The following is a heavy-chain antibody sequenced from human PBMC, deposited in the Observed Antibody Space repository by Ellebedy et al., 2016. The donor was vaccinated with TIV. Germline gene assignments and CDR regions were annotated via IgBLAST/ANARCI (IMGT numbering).Heavy chain of an antibody. CDR2: ISSSSSNI. J-gene: IGHJ1*01. V-gene: IGHV3-48*04. D-gene: IGHD3-16*01. Sequence: PGGSLRLSCAVSRLTFSRYEMSLVRQAPGKGLEWIFYISSSSSNIYYADSVKGRFTISRDNAKNSLFLQMNGLRAEDTAVYYCAISTVMIHFQHWGQGTLVTVSS. CDR1: RLTFSRYE. CDR3: AISTVMIHFQH.